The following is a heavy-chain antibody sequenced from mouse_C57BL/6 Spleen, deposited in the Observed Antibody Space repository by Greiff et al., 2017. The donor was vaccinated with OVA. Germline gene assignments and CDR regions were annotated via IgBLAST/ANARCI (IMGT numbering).Heavy chain of an antibody. D-gene: IGHD3-2*01. Sequence: VQLQQPGAELVKPGASVKLSCKASGYTFTSYWMQWVKQRPGQGLEWIGEIDPSGSYTNYNQKFKGKATLTVDTSSSTAYMQLSSLTSEDSAVYYCARGDSPFDYWGQGTTLTVSS. CDR3: ARGDSPFDY. CDR2: IDPSGSYT. CDR1: GYTFTSYW. V-gene: IGHV1-50*01. J-gene: IGHJ2*01.